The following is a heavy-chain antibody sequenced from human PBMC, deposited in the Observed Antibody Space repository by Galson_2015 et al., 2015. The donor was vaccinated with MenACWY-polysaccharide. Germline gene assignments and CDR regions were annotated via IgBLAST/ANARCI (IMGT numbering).Heavy chain of an antibody. Sequence: SETLSLTCTVSGGSIRSSSSYWGWIRQPPGMGLEWIGSIYYSGSTFYNPSLKSRVTISVDTSKNQFSLKLSSVTAADTAVSYCARIIAGRVDYWGQGTLVTVSS. CDR2: IYYSGST. V-gene: IGHV4-39*01. D-gene: IGHD6-6*01. J-gene: IGHJ4*02. CDR1: GGSIRSSSSY. CDR3: ARIIAGRVDY.